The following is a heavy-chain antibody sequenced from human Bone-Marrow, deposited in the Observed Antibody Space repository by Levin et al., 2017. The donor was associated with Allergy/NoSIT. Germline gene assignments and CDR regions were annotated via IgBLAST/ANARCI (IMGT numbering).Heavy chain of an antibody. CDR1: GGSISSYY. V-gene: IGHV4-59*01. D-gene: IGHD2-2*01. CDR2: IYYSGST. J-gene: IGHJ6*02. Sequence: SETLSLTCTVSGGSISSYYWSWIRQPPGKGLEWIGYIYYSGSTNYNPSLKSRVTISVDTSKNQFSLKLSSVTAADTAVYYCARAVSSVVPAAIVDYGMDVWGQGTTVTVSS. CDR3: ARAVSSVVPAAIVDYGMDV.